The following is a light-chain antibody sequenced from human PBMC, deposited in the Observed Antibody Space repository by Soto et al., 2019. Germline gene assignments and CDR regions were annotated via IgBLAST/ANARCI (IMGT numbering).Light chain of an antibody. V-gene: IGKV1-39*01. CDR3: QQSYTTPWIT. Sequence: IQMTQSPSSLSASVGDRVTITCRASQSISNYLNWYQQKPGEAPKLLIYTASSLESGVPSRFSGSGSGTDFTLTISSVQPEDFATYYCQQSYTTPWITFGQGTRLEI. CDR1: QSISNY. CDR2: TAS. J-gene: IGKJ5*01.